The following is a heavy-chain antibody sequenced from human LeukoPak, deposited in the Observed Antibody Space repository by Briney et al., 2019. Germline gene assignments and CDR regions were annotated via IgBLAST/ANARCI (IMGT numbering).Heavy chain of an antibody. CDR1: GYRFTSYW. CDR2: IYPGDSDT. J-gene: IGHJ5*02. D-gene: IGHD2-2*01. Sequence: GESLKISFQGSGYRFTSYWIGWVRPMPGKGLEWMGIIYPGDSDTRYSPSFQGQVTISADKSISTAYLQWSSLKASDTAMYYCARAIVVVPAAPGWFDPWGQGTLVTVSS. CDR3: ARAIVVVPAAPGWFDP. V-gene: IGHV5-51*01.